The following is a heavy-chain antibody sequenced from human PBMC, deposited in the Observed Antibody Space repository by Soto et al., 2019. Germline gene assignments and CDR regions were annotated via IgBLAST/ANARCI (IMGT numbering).Heavy chain of an antibody. V-gene: IGHV3-23*01. J-gene: IGHJ6*02. D-gene: IGHD3-16*01. CDR2: LSGSGGIT. CDR1: GFTFSSYA. Sequence: EVKLLDSGGGLVQTGGSLRLSCAASGFTFSSYAMGWVRQAPGKGLDWVSVLSGSGGITYSADSVKGHFTISRDNSQNILYVQMNSPRAEDTAVYYCAKGITDTGGYYYYSMDVWGQGTAGTVSS. CDR3: AKGITDTGGYYYYSMDV.